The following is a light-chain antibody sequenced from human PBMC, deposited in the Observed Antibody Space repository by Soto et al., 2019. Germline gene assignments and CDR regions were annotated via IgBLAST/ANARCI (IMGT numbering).Light chain of an antibody. CDR3: SSYTTSTTYV. J-gene: IGLJ1*01. V-gene: IGLV2-14*01. Sequence: QSVLTQPASVSDSPGQSITISCTGTSSDIGGFNYVSWYQQHPGKAPKLMIYEVSNRPSGVSNRFSGSKYGNTASLNISGLQAEDEADYYCSSYTTSTTYVFASGTKVTVL. CDR2: EVS. CDR1: SSDIGGFNY.